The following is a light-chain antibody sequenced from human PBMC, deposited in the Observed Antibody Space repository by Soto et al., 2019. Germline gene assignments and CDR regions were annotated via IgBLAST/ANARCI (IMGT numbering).Light chain of an antibody. CDR2: GAS. V-gene: IGKV3-20*01. CDR3: QQYGSSRST. J-gene: IGKJ5*01. Sequence: EIVLTQSPGTLSLSPGERATLSCRASQSVSSSYLAWYQQKPGQAPRLLICGASSRATGIPDRFSGSGSGTDFTLTISRLEPEDFAVYYCQQYGSSRSTFGQGTRLEIK. CDR1: QSVSSSY.